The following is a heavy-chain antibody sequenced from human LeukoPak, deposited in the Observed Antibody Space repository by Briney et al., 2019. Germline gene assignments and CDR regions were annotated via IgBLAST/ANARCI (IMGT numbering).Heavy chain of an antibody. CDR1: GFTFSSYA. D-gene: IGHD5-18*01. CDR3: AKTIYSYGDVFYYGMDV. Sequence: GGSLRLSCAASGFTFSSYAMSWVRQAPGKGLEWVSAISGSGGDTYYADSVKGRFTISRDNSKNTLYLQMNSLRAEDTAVYYCAKTIYSYGDVFYYGMDVWGQGTTVTVSS. CDR2: ISGSGGDT. J-gene: IGHJ6*02. V-gene: IGHV3-23*01.